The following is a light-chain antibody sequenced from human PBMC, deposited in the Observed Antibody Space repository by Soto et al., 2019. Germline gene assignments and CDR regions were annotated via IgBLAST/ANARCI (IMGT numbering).Light chain of an antibody. Sequence: EIQVTQTPSSLSASLGDRVTITCRASQTISNYLNWYQQKSGRAPELLVYAASNLQSGVPSRFTGSGSGTHFTLTISGLEPADFATYFCQQSYNTPITFGQGTRLEIK. CDR3: QQSYNTPIT. CDR1: QTISNY. CDR2: AAS. V-gene: IGKV1-39*01. J-gene: IGKJ5*01.